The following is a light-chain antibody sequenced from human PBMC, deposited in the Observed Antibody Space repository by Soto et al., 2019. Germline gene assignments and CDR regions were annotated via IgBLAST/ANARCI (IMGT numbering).Light chain of an antibody. Sequence: DIVLTQSPGTLSLSPGESATLSCRASQSISISYLAWYQQKPGQAPRPLIYGASSRATGIPDRFSGSGSGTDFTLTISRLEPEDFAVYYCQQYGSSPRTFGQGTKVDIK. V-gene: IGKV3-20*01. J-gene: IGKJ1*01. CDR2: GAS. CDR1: QSISISY. CDR3: QQYGSSPRT.